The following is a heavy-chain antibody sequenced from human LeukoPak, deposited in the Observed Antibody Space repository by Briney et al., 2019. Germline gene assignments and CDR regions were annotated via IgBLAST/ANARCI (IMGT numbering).Heavy chain of an antibody. Sequence: PSETLSLTCTVSGGSISSYYWSWIRQPPGKGLEWIGHIYYSGSTNYNPSLKSRVTISVDTSKNQFSLKLSSVTAADTAVYYCARAPGGCYSSSCLDYWGQGTLVTVS. J-gene: IGHJ4*02. V-gene: IGHV4-59*01. CDR3: ARAPGGCYSSSCLDY. D-gene: IGHD6-13*01. CDR2: IYYSGST. CDR1: GGSISSYY.